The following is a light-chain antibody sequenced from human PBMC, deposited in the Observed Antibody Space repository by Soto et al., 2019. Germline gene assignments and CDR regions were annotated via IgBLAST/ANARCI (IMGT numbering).Light chain of an antibody. CDR3: QQYTNWPPIT. CDR2: GCS. Sequence: EIGKTLALAGLSVSKEERATLSCRASQCVSMLLAGFQQTPGQAPRHLIYGCSTRATGVPARFSESGSGADFSLTISKLQSEDCAVYYCQQYTNWPPITFGQGTRLEIK. V-gene: IGKV3-15*01. CDR1: QCVSML. J-gene: IGKJ5*01.